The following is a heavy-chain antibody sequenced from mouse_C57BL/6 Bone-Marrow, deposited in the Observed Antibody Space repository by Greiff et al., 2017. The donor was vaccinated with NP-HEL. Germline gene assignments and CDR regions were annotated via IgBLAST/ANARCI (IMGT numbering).Heavy chain of an antibody. D-gene: IGHD1-1*01. Sequence: VQLQQSGPELVKPGASVKISCKASGYAFSSSWMNWVKQRPGKGLAWIGRLYPGDGDTNYNGKFKGKATLTADTSSSPAYMQLSSLTSGDSAVYYCAREEIGYYYGSSYYWGQGTTLTVSS. J-gene: IGHJ2*01. V-gene: IGHV1-82*01. CDR3: AREEIGYYYGSSYY. CDR2: LYPGDGDT. CDR1: GYAFSSSW.